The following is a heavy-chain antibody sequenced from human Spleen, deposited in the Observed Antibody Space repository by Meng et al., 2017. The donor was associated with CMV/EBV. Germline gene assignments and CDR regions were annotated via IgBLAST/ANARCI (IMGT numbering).Heavy chain of an antibody. CDR1: EYTFTSSD. CDR2: MNPNTGNT. CDR3: ARAYCSSTSCYALYHYYYYGMDV. J-gene: IGHJ6*02. D-gene: IGHD2-2*01. V-gene: IGHV1-8*01. Sequence: ASVKVSCKASEYTFTSSDINWVRQAPGQGLEWMGAMNPNTGNTDYARKLQGRVTLTRNTSISTAYMELSSLRSEDTAVYYCARAYCSSTSCYALYHYYYYGMDVWGQGTTVTVSS.